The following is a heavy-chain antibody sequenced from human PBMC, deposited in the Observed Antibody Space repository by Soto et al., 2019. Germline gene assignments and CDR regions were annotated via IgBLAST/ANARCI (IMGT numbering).Heavy chain of an antibody. J-gene: IGHJ6*02. Sequence: ASVKVSCKASGYTFTSYGISWVRQAPGQGLEWMGWISAYNGNTNYAQKLQGRVTMTTDTSTSTAYMELRSLRSDDTAVYYRARDLREVPAAIRADYYYGMDVWGQGPTVTVSS. CDR2: ISAYNGNT. CDR3: ARDLREVPAAIRADYYYGMDV. D-gene: IGHD2-2*02. CDR1: GYTFTSYG. V-gene: IGHV1-18*04.